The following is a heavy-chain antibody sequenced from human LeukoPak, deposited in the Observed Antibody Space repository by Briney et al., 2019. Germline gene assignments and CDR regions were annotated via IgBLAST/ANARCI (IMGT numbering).Heavy chain of an antibody. CDR2: IYSGGTT. Sequence: GGSLRLSCLVSGLTVSSNYMSWVRQTPGKGLEWVSVIYSGGTTKYADSVKGRFTIYRDTSKNTLYLQMNSLRVEDTAVYYCASKLTTGSWGQGTLVTVSS. CDR3: ASKLTTGS. D-gene: IGHD4-17*01. CDR1: GLTVSSNY. J-gene: IGHJ5*02. V-gene: IGHV3-66*01.